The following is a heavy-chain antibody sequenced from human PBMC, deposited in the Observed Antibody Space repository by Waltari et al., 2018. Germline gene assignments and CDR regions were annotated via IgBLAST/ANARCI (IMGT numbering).Heavy chain of an antibody. D-gene: IGHD5-12*01. J-gene: IGHJ4*02. V-gene: IGHV3-43*02. CDR2: ISGDGGST. CDR3: AKDLGPDGYNSHSDY. Sequence: EVQLVESGGGVVQPGGSLRLSCAGSGFTFVDYAMHWVRQAPGKGREWVSLISGDGGSTYYADSVKGRFTISRDNSKNSLYLQMNSLRTEDTALYYCAKDLGPDGYNSHSDYWGQGTLVTVSS. CDR1: GFTFVDYA.